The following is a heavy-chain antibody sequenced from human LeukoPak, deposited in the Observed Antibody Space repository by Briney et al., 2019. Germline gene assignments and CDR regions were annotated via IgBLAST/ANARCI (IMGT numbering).Heavy chain of an antibody. Sequence: GASVKVSCKASGYTFTSYYMHWVRQAPGQGLERMGIINPSGGSTSYAQKFQGRVAMTRDMSTSTVYMELSSLRSEDTAVYYCARVRSGSYYQDARDYWGQGTLVTVSS. V-gene: IGHV1-46*01. J-gene: IGHJ4*02. CDR3: ARVRSGSYYQDARDY. D-gene: IGHD1-26*01. CDR2: INPSGGST. CDR1: GYTFTSYY.